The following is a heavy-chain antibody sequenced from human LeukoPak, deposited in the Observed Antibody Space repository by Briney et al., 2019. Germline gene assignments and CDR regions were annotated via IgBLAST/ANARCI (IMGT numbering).Heavy chain of an antibody. CDR1: GFTFSSYA. J-gene: IGHJ4*02. CDR2: IWYDGSNK. Sequence: PGGSLRFSCAASGFTFSSYAMSWVRQAPGKGLEWVAVIWYDGSNKYYADSVKGRFTISRDNSKNTLYLQMNSLRAEDTAVYYCAKDRDVTVTYYFDYWGQGTLVTVSS. CDR3: AKDRDVTVTYYFDY. D-gene: IGHD4-17*01. V-gene: IGHV3-33*06.